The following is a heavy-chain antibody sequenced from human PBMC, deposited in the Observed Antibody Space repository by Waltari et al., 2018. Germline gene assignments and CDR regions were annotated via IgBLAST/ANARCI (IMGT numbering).Heavy chain of an antibody. V-gene: IGHV3-48*03. CDR1: GFTFRNYE. J-gene: IGHJ4*02. D-gene: IGHD1-26*01. Sequence: EVQLVESGGGLVQPGGSLRLFCAASGFTFRNYEMNWVRQAPGKGSELVSYISSCASTIYYTDSVKGRFTISRDNAKNSVYLQMNSLRAEDTAVYYCARGEGGANEYWGQGTLVTVSS. CDR3: ARGEGGANEY. CDR2: ISSCASTI.